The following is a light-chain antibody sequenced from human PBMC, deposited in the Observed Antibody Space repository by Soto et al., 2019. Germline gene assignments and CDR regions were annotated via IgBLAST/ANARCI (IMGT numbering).Light chain of an antibody. CDR2: DVS. Sequence: QSALTQPRSVSGSPGQSVPISCTGTSSDVGGYNYVSWYQQHPGKAPKLMIYDVSKRPSGVPDRFSGSKSGNTASLTISGRQAEDESDYYCCSYAGSYSYVFGTGTKVTVL. CDR1: SSDVGGYNY. CDR3: CSYAGSYSYV. V-gene: IGLV2-11*01. J-gene: IGLJ1*01.